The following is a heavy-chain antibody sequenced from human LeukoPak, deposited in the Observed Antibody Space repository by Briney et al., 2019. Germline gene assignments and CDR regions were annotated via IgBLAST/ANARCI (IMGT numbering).Heavy chain of an antibody. V-gene: IGHV3-74*01. D-gene: IGHD3-22*01. Sequence: GGSLRLTCAASGFTFSNYWMHWVRQAPRKGLVWVSGINSDGINTSYADSVKGRFTISRDNAKNTLNLQMNSLRAEDTAVYYCARDLGQYYDTSDNWFDPWGQGTLVTVSS. CDR3: ARDLGQYYDTSDNWFDP. CDR1: GFTFSNYW. CDR2: INSDGINT. J-gene: IGHJ5*02.